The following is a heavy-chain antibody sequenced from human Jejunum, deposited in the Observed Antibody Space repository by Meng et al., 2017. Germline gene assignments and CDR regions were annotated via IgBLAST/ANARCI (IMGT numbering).Heavy chain of an antibody. V-gene: IGHV4-30-4*01. J-gene: IGHJ3*02. Sequence: QVQLQESGPGLVKPSQTLSLTCTISSGSISSGDYYWSWIRQPPGEGLEWIGFIYYTGSTFYNPSLKSRLTMSIDTPKNQVYLRLSSVTAADTAVYFCARYGGFLTGRKEDDAFDIWGPGTMVTVSS. D-gene: IGHD3-3*01. CDR2: IYYTGST. CDR1: SGSISSGDYY. CDR3: ARYGGFLTGRKEDDAFDI.